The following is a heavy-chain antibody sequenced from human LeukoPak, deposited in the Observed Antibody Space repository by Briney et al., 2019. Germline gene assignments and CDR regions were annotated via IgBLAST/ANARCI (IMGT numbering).Heavy chain of an antibody. J-gene: IGHJ3*02. CDR2: ISSSSSYI. Sequence: GGSPRLSCAASGFTFSSYSMNWVRQAPGKGLEWVSSISSSSSYIYYADSVKGRFTISRDNAKNSLYLQMNSLRAEDTAVYYCARDISSGDVDIVAVDAFDIWGQGTMVTVSS. V-gene: IGHV3-21*01. D-gene: IGHD5-12*01. CDR1: GFTFSSYS. CDR3: ARDISSGDVDIVAVDAFDI.